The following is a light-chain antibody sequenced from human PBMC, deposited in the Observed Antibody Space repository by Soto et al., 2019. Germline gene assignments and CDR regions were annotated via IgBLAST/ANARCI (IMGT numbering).Light chain of an antibody. Sequence: QSVLTQPPSASGTPGQRVTISCSGSSCNIGSNIVNWYQQVPGTAPKLLIYSNSQRPSGVPDRFSGSKSGTSASLAISGLQSEDEADYFCAAWDDSLNGHVFGTGTKLTVL. V-gene: IGLV1-44*01. CDR2: SNS. CDR1: SCNIGSNI. J-gene: IGLJ1*01. CDR3: AAWDDSLNGHV.